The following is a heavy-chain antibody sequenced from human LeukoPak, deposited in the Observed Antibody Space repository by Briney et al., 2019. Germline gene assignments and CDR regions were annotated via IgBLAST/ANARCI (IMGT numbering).Heavy chain of an antibody. Sequence: GASVKVSFKASGYTFTGYYMHWVRQAPGQGLEWMGWINPNSGGTNYAQKFQGRVTMTRNTSISTAYMELSSLRSEDTAVYYCARGLGVVPAAIDYWGQGTLVTVSS. V-gene: IGHV1-2*02. D-gene: IGHD2-2*01. CDR3: ARGLGVVPAAIDY. CDR1: GYTFTGYY. CDR2: INPNSGGT. J-gene: IGHJ4*02.